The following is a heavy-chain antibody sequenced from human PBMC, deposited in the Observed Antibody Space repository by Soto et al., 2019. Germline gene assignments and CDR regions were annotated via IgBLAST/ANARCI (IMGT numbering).Heavy chain of an antibody. CDR1: GFICSSYD. CDR3: AKATATGGGAFEI. Sequence: SCAVSGFICSSYDMSWVRQAPGKGLEWVSTILVGGSTHYEDSVKGRFTISRDTSKNTVYLQMNSLTAGDTAVYYCAKATATGGGAFEICGQGTMVTVSS. J-gene: IGHJ3*02. CDR2: ILVGGST. V-gene: IGHV3-23*01. D-gene: IGHD2-8*02.